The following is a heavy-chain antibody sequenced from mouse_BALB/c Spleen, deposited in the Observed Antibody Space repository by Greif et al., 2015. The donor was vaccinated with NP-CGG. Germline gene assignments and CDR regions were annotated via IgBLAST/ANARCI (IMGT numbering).Heavy chain of an antibody. V-gene: IGHV1-4*01. CDR1: GYTFTSYT. CDR3: ARWDRYGAWFAY. Sequence: VQLQQSGAELARPGASVKMSCKASGYTFTSYTMHWVKQRPGQGLEWIGYINPSSGYTNYNQKFKDKATLTADKSSSTAYMQLSSLTSEDSAVYYCARWDRYGAWFAYWGQGTLVTVSA. D-gene: IGHD2-14*01. J-gene: IGHJ3*01. CDR2: INPSSGYT.